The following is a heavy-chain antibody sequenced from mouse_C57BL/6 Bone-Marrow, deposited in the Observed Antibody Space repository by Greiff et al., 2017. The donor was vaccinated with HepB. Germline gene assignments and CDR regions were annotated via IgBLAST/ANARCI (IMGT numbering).Heavy chain of an antibody. CDR1: GFSLTSYG. Sequence: QVHVKQSGPGLVQPSQSLSITCTVSGFSLTSYGVHWVRQSPGKGLEWLGVIWSGGSTDYNAAFISRLSISKDNSKSQVFFKMNSLQSDDTAIYYCSTSNYEGYYAMDYWGQGTSVTVSS. J-gene: IGHJ4*01. CDR3: STSNYEGYYAMDY. D-gene: IGHD2-5*01. V-gene: IGHV2-2*01. CDR2: IWSGGST.